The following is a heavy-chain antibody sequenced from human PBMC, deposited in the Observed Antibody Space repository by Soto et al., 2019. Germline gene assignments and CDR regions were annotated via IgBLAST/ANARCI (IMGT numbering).Heavy chain of an antibody. CDR2: IYWDDEK. J-gene: IGHJ4*02. D-gene: IGHD6-13*01. CDR3: AHRRAQQLLARSYYFDF. CDR1: GFSLSTSGVS. Sequence: QITLKESGPTLVKPTQTLTLTCTFSGFSLSTSGVSVGWIRQPPGKALEWLALIYWDDEKRYSPSLMSRLTIAKDTSKNLVVLTMTNMDPLDIATYYCAHRRAQQLLARSYYFDFWGQGTLVTVSS. V-gene: IGHV2-5*02.